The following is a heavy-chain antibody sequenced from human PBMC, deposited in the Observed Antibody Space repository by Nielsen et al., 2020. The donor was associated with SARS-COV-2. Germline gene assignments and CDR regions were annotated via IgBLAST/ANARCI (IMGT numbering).Heavy chain of an antibody. CDR1: GFTFSSYA. D-gene: IGHD3-10*01. V-gene: IGHV3-13*01. CDR3: ARDIGLGAFNY. CDR2: IGTAGDT. J-gene: IGHJ4*02. Sequence: GESLKISCAASGFTFSSYAMSWVRQATGKGLEWVSAIGTAGDTYYPGSVKGRFTISRENAKNSLYLQMNSLRAGDTAVYYCARDIGLGAFNYWGQGTLVTVSS.